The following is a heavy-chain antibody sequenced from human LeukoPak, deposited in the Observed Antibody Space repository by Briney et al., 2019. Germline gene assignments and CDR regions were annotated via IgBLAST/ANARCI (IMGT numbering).Heavy chain of an antibody. J-gene: IGHJ3*02. D-gene: IGHD3-10*01. V-gene: IGHV4-59*02. CDR2: LLYSGAT. CDR3: GRRYYGVGFEI. Sequence: NPSETLSLTCTVSGGSVSNHYWSWIRQPPGKELEWIGYLLYSGATNYNPSLKSRVTISMDTSMNQFSLKLTSVTAADTAVYYCGRRYYGVGFEIWGLGTMVTVSS. CDR1: GGSVSNHY.